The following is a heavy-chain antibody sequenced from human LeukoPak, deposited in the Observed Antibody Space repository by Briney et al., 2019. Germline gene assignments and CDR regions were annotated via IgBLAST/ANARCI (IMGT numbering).Heavy chain of an antibody. J-gene: IGHJ5*02. D-gene: IGHD3-3*01. V-gene: IGHV1-8*01. CDR3: ARVQGDFWKWFDP. Sequence: GASAKVSCKASGYTFTSYDINWVRQATGQGLEWMGWMNPNSGNTGYAQKFQGRVTMTRNTSISTAYMELSSLRSEDTAVYYCARVQGDFWKWFDPWGQGTLVTVSS. CDR2: MNPNSGNT. CDR1: GYTFTSYD.